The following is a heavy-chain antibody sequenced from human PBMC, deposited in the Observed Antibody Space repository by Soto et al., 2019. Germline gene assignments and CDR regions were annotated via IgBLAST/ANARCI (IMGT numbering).Heavy chain of an antibody. Sequence: ASVKVSCKASGYTFTSYAMHWVRQAPGQRLEWMGWINAGNGNTKYSQKFQGRVTITRDTSASTAYMELSSLRSEDTAVYYCARVIPYGEGWFDPWGQGTLVTVSS. CDR1: GYTFTSYA. V-gene: IGHV1-3*01. CDR3: ARVIPYGEGWFDP. CDR2: INAGNGNT. D-gene: IGHD4-17*01. J-gene: IGHJ5*02.